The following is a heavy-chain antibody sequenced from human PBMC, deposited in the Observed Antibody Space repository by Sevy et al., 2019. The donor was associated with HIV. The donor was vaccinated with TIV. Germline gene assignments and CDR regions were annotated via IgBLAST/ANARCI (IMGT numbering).Heavy chain of an antibody. CDR3: AREYSDCDKYDFLSGYYHSYYYGMDV. V-gene: IGHV3-30-3*01. CDR2: ISYDGNNK. J-gene: IGHJ6*02. Sequence: GGSLRLSCAASGFTITGKAVHWVRQAPDKGLEWVAVISYDGNNKNYAYSVKGRFNISRDKSKNVVYLELNSLRAEDTAVYYCAREYSDCDKYDFLSGYYHSYYYGMDVWGQGTTVTVSS. D-gene: IGHD3-3*01. CDR1: GFTITGKA.